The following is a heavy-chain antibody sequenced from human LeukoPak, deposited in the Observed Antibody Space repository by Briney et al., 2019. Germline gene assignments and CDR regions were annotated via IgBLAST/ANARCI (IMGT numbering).Heavy chain of an antibody. D-gene: IGHD4-17*01. Sequence: GGSLRLSCAASGFTFSSYEMNWVRQAPGKGLEWVSYISSSGSTIYYADSVKGRFTISRDNAKNSLYLQMNRLRAEETAVYYCARVPYADYSPFDYWGQGTLVTVSS. CDR1: GFTFSSYE. CDR2: ISSSGSTI. J-gene: IGHJ4*02. V-gene: IGHV3-48*03. CDR3: ARVPYADYSPFDY.